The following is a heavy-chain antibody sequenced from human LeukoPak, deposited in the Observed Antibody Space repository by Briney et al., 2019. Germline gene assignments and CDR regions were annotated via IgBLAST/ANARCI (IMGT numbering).Heavy chain of an antibody. CDR1: GFTFSSYA. CDR2: ISGSGGST. V-gene: IGHV3-23*01. Sequence: GGSLRLSCAASGFTFSSYAMSWVRQAPGKGLEWVSAISGSGGSTYYADSVKGRFTISRDNSKNTLYLQMNSLRAEDTAVYYCARAGRALTAIYGMDVWGQGTTVTVSS. D-gene: IGHD2-21*02. CDR3: ARAGRALTAIYGMDV. J-gene: IGHJ6*02.